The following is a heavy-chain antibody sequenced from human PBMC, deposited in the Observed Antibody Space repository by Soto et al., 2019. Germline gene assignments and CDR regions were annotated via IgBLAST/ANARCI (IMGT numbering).Heavy chain of an antibody. Sequence: GGSLRLSSAASGFTFSSYAMSWVRQAPGKGLEWVSAISGSGGSTYYADSVKGRFTISRDNSKNTLYLQMNSLRAEDTAVYYCAKPTIFGVVTPVAYFDYWGQGTLVTVSS. CDR3: AKPTIFGVVTPVAYFDY. CDR1: GFTFSSYA. V-gene: IGHV3-23*01. CDR2: ISGSGGST. D-gene: IGHD3-3*01. J-gene: IGHJ4*02.